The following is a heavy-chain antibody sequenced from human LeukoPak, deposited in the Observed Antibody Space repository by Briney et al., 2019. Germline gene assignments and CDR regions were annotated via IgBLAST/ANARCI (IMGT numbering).Heavy chain of an antibody. Sequence: GRSLRLSWAASGFTFSSYAMHWVRQAPGKGLDWVAVITYDGSNKYYADSVKGRFTISRDNSKNTLYLQMNSLRAEDTAVYYCAMTGGYYGSGEAFDIWGQGTMVTVSS. CDR3: AMTGGYYGSGEAFDI. CDR2: ITYDGSNK. D-gene: IGHD3-10*01. J-gene: IGHJ3*02. CDR1: GFTFSSYA. V-gene: IGHV3-30-3*01.